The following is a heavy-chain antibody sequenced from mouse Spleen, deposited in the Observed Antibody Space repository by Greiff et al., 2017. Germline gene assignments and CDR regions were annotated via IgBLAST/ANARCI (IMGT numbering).Heavy chain of an antibody. CDR1: GYSFTGYY. CDR3: ARWDLPFDY. D-gene: IGHD4-1*01. J-gene: IGHJ2*01. CDR2: INPSTGGT. V-gene: IGHV1-42*01. Sequence: EVQLQQSGPELVKPGASVKISCKASGYSFTGYYMNWVKQSPEKSLEWIGEINPSTGGTTYNQKFKAKATLTVDKSSSTAYMQLKSLTSEDSAVYYCARWDLPFDYWGQGTTLTVSS.